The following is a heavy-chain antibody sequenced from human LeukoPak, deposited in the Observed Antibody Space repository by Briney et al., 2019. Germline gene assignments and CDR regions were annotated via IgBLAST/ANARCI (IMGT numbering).Heavy chain of an antibody. Sequence: NPSETLSLTCTVSSGSINSGSYYWNWIRQPAGKGLEWIGRIYSSGSTNYNPSLKSRVTISVDTSKNQFSLKLSSVTAADTAVYYCARYEAVAGVFDYRGQGTLVTVSS. D-gene: IGHD6-19*01. CDR1: SGSINSGSYY. J-gene: IGHJ4*02. CDR3: ARYEAVAGVFDY. CDR2: IYSSGST. V-gene: IGHV4-61*02.